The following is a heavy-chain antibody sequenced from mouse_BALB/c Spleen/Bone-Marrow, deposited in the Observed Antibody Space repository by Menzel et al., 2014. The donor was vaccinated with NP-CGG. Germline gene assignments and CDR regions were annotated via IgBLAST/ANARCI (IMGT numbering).Heavy chain of an antibody. CDR1: GYTFTSYY. CDR3: ARSFYGRSMDY. Sequence: LQESGPELVKPGASVMISCKASGYTFTSYYIHWLKQRPGQGLEWIGWIYPGNVNTKYNEKFKGKATLTADKSSGTAYMQLSSLTSEDSAVYFCARSFYGRSMDYWGQGTLVTVSS. D-gene: IGHD1-1*01. V-gene: IGHV1S56*01. J-gene: IGHJ4*01. CDR2: IYPGNVNT.